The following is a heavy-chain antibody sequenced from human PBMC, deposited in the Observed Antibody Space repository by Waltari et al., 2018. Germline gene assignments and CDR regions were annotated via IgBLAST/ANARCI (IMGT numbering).Heavy chain of an antibody. CDR2: IIPMFDTA. CDR1: VGTFSTSG. V-gene: IGHV1-69*01. Sequence: QVQLVQSGAEVKKPGSSVRVSCKASVGTFSTSGISWVRQAPGQGLEWMGGIIPMFDTANYAQKFQGRVTITADESTRTVYMEVSSLRFEDTAVYHCARAVGSGYPPKWFDPWGQGTLVTVSS. D-gene: IGHD5-12*01. J-gene: IGHJ5*02. CDR3: ARAVGSGYPPKWFDP.